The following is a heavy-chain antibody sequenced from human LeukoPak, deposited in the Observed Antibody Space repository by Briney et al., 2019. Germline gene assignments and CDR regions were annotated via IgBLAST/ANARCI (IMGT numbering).Heavy chain of an antibody. J-gene: IGHJ4*02. V-gene: IGHV4-34*01. D-gene: IGHD5-18*01. CDR3: ARAVGYSYGPFDY. CDR2: INHSGST. Sequence: SETLSLTCAVYGGSFSGYYWSWIRQPPGKGLEWIGEINHSGSTNYNPSLKSRVTISVDTSKNQFSLKLSSVTAADTAVYYCARAVGYSYGPFDYWGQGTLVTVSS. CDR1: GGSFSGYY.